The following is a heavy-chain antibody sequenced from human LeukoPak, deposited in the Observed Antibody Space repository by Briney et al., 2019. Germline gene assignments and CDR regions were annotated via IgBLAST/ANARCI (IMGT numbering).Heavy chain of an antibody. V-gene: IGHV3-74*01. CDR2: INDDGSAT. CDR1: GFTFSNYW. CDR3: XRDAPAMRRFDP. J-gene: IGHJ5*02. Sequence: GSLXXSXAASGFTFSNYWMHWVRHVPGKGLVWVSRINDDGSATFYADSVKGRFTISRDNAKNTLFLQMSSLRAEDTAVYYXXRDAPAMRRFDPWGQGTLVTVSS.